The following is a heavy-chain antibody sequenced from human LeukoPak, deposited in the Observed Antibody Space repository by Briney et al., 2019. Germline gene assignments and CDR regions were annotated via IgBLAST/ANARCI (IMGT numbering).Heavy chain of an antibody. J-gene: IGHJ4*02. D-gene: IGHD6-13*01. CDR1: GYTFTGYY. CDR2: INPNSGGT. V-gene: IGHV1-2*02. Sequence: ASVKVSCKASGYTFTGYYMHWERPAPGQGLEWMGWINPNSGGTNYAQRFQGRVTMTRDTSISTAYMELSRLRSDDTAVYYCARDHSSSGQLFDYWGQGTLVTVSS. CDR3: ARDHSSSGQLFDY.